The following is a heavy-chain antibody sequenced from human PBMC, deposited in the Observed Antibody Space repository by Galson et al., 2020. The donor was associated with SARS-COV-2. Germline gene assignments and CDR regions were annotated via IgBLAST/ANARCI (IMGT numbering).Heavy chain of an antibody. CDR1: GYTFTGYY. V-gene: IGHV1-2*02. D-gene: IGHD6-6*01. Sequence: ASVKVSCKASGYTFTGYYMHWVRQAPGQGLEWMGWINPNSGGTNYAQKFQGRVTMTRDTSISTAYMELSRLRSDDTAVYYCARDFLLAAPPTNPNVYYYYYGMDVWGQGTTVTVSS. CDR3: ARDFLLAAPPTNPNVYYYYYGMDV. CDR2: INPNSGGT. J-gene: IGHJ6*02.